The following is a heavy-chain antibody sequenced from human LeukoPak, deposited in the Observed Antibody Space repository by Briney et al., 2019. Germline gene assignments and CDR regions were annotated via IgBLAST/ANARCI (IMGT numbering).Heavy chain of an antibody. V-gene: IGHV5-10-1*01. CDR1: GYSFTNYW. CDR3: ARHDPNARLKLDY. CDR2: IDPSDSYT. Sequence: GESLKISSKGSGYSFTNYWISWVRQTPGKGLEWMGKIDPSDSYTNSGPSFQGHVTISADKSISTAYLQWSSLKASDTAMYYCARHDPNARLKLDYWGQGTLVTVSS. J-gene: IGHJ4*02. D-gene: IGHD3-3*01.